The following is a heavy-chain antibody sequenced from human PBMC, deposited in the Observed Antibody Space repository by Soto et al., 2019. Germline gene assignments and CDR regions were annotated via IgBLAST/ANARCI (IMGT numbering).Heavy chain of an antibody. J-gene: IGHJ4*02. CDR3: ARCVHSSGWYYFDY. D-gene: IGHD6-19*01. Sequence: EVQLVESGGGLVKPGGSLRLSCAASGLTFSSYSMNWVRQAPGKGLEWVSSISSSSSYIYYADSVKGRFTISRDNAKNSLYLQMNSLRAEDTAVYYCARCVHSSGWYYFDYWGQGTLVTVSS. CDR1: GLTFSSYS. CDR2: ISSSSSYI. V-gene: IGHV3-21*01.